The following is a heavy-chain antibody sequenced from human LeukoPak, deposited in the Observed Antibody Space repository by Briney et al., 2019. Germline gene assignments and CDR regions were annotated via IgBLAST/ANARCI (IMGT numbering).Heavy chain of an antibody. CDR2: ISGSGYST. CDR3: ARGISFDY. J-gene: IGHJ4*02. CDR1: GFTFNSYA. Sequence: GGSLRLSCAASGFTFNSYAMSWVRQAPGKGLEWVSDISGSGYSTYYVDSVKGRFTISRDNSKNTLSLQMNSLRAEDTAVYYCARGISFDYWGQGTLVTVSS. V-gene: IGHV3-23*01. D-gene: IGHD3-10*01.